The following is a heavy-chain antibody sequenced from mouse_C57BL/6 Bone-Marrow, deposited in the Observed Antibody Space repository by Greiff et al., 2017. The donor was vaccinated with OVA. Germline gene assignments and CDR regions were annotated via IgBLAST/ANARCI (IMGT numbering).Heavy chain of an antibody. V-gene: IGHV1-26*01. Sequence: VQLQQSGPELVKPGASVKISCKASGYTFTDYYMNWVKQSHGKSLEWIGDINPNNGGTSYNQKFKGKATLTVDKSSSTAYMELRSLTSEDSAVYYCASMIRAWFAYWGQVTLVTVSA. CDR2: INPNNGGT. J-gene: IGHJ3*01. CDR1: GYTFTDYY. D-gene: IGHD2-4*01. CDR3: ASMIRAWFAY.